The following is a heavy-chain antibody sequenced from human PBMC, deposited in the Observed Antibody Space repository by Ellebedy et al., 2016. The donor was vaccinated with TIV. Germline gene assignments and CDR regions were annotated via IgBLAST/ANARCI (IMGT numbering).Heavy chain of an antibody. Sequence: GRVTMTRDTSTTTVHMELRSLRSEDTAVYYCARDLAGPFDYWGQGTLVTVSS. CDR3: ARDLAGPFDY. J-gene: IGHJ4*02. D-gene: IGHD6-25*01. V-gene: IGHV1-46*01.